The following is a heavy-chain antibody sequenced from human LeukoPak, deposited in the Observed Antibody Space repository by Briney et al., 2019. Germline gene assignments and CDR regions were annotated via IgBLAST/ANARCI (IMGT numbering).Heavy chain of an antibody. CDR3: ASDPGIAAAGMNYYYYYYMDV. CDR2: IKQDGSEK. CDR1: GFTFSSYW. J-gene: IGHJ6*03. Sequence: GGSLRLFCAASGFTFSSYWMSWVRQAPGKGLEWVANIKQDGSEKYYVDSVKGRFTISRDNAKNSLYLQMNSLRAEDTAVYYCASDPGIAAAGMNYYYYYYMDVWGKGTTVTVSS. D-gene: IGHD6-13*01. V-gene: IGHV3-7*01.